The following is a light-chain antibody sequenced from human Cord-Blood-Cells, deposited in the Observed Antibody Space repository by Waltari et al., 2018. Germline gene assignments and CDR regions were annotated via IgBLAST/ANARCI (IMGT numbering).Light chain of an antibody. V-gene: IGLV1-44*01. CDR2: RNK. CDR3: AAWDDSLNGVV. J-gene: IGLJ2*01. Sequence: QSVLTQPPSASGTPGQRVTISCSGSSSNIGSNTVNWYQQLPGTATKLLIYRNKQRPSGVPDRFSGSKSGTAASLAIRGLQSEDEADYYCAAWDDSLNGVVFGGGTKLTVL. CDR1: SSNIGSNT.